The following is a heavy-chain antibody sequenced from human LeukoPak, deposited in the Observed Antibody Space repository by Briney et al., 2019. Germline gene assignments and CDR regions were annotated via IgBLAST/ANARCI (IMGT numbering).Heavy chain of an antibody. J-gene: IGHJ6*03. V-gene: IGHV1-69*05. CDR2: IIPIFGTA. CDR1: GGTFSSYA. D-gene: IGHD3-22*01. Sequence: ASVTVSFTASGGTFSSYAISWVRQAPGQGLEWMGGIIPIFGTANYAQKFQGRVTITTDESTSTAYMELSSLRSEDTAVYYCARDSGIVVVKGPREDYYYYMDVWGKGTTVTVSS. CDR3: ARDSGIVVVKGPREDYYYYMDV.